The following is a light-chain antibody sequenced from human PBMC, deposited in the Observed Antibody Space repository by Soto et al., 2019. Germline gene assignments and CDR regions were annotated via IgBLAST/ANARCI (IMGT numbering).Light chain of an antibody. CDR1: QSVGDN. CDR2: GAS. Sequence: EVVMTQSPATLSVSPGERVILSCRSSQSVGDNLAWYQQRPGQAPRLLIYGASTRATGVPARFTGSGSGTDFTLTISSLQFEDFAVYYCQQYGSSGTFGQGTKVEIK. CDR3: QQYGSSGT. J-gene: IGKJ1*01. V-gene: IGKV3-15*01.